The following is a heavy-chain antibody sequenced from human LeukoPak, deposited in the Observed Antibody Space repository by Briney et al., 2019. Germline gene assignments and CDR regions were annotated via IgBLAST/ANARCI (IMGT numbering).Heavy chain of an antibody. CDR3: ARLGSGYDY. D-gene: IGHD5-12*01. CDR2: IYYGGNT. Sequence: SETLSLTCTVSSGSISSHYWSWIRQPPGKGLEWIGYIYYGGNTNYNPSLKSRIAISIDTSKNQFSLDLTSVTAADTAVYYCARLGSGYDYWGQGSLVIVSS. CDR1: SGSISSHY. V-gene: IGHV4-59*08. J-gene: IGHJ4*02.